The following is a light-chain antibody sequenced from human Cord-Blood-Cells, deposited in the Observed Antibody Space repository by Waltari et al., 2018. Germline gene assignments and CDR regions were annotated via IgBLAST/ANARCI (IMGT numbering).Light chain of an antibody. Sequence: QSALTQPASVSGSPGQSITISCTGTSSDVGGYTYVSWYQQHPGKAPKRMIYDVSNRPAGVSNRFSGSKSSNTASLTISGLQAEDEADYYCSSYTSSSSVVFGGGTKLTVL. J-gene: IGLJ2*01. CDR1: SSDVGGYTY. CDR2: DVS. V-gene: IGLV2-14*01. CDR3: SSYTSSSSVV.